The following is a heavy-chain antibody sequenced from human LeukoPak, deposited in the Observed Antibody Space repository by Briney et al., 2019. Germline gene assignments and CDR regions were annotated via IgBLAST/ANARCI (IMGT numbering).Heavy chain of an antibody. V-gene: IGHV1-2*02. CDR3: ARSPDLDV. CDR1: GYTFIGYF. CDR2: IDPNSGNT. J-gene: IGHJ6*02. Sequence: ASVKVSCKASGYTFIGYFLHWVRQAPGQGLEWMGWIDPNSGNTNRPQKFQGRVTMTRDTSITTAYMELSSLRSDDTAVYYCARSPDLDVWGQGTTVTVSS.